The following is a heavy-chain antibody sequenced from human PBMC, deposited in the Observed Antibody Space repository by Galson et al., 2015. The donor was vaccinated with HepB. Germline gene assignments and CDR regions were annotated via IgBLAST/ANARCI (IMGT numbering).Heavy chain of an antibody. CDR1: GYSFTSYW. CDR3: ARHSVVTGKGVTRHAFDI. J-gene: IGHJ3*02. D-gene: IGHD2-2*01. V-gene: IGHV5-10-1*01. Sequence: QSGAEVKKPGESLRISCKGSGYSFTSYWISWVRQMPGKGLEWMGRIDPSDSYTNYSPSFQGHVTISADKSISTAYLQWSSLKASDTAMYYCARHSVVTGKGVTRHAFDIWGQGTMVTVSS. CDR2: IDPSDSYT.